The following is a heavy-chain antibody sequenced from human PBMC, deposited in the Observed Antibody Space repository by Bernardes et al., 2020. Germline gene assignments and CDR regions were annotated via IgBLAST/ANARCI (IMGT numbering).Heavy chain of an antibody. CDR1: GFTFNSYW. V-gene: IGHV3-7*01. J-gene: IGHJ4*02. D-gene: IGHD3-22*01. CDR2: INQDGSEK. CDR3: ARDVHYYGTSGYYYFDC. Sequence: GSLRLSCAASGFTFNSYWMSWVRQAPGKGLEWVANINQDGSEKYYVDTVKGRFTVSRDNANNSLYLQMNSLRGEDTAVYYCARDVHYYGTSGYYYFDCWGQGTQVTVSS.